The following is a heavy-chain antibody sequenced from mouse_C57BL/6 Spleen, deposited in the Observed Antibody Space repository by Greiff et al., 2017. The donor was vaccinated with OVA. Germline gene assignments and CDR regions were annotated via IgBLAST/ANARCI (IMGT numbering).Heavy chain of an antibody. D-gene: IGHD3-3*01. V-gene: IGHV14-2*01. Sequence: VQLQQSGAELVKPGASVKLSCTPSGFNIKDYYMHWVKQRTEQGLEWIGRIDPEDGETKYAPKFQGKATITADTSSKTAYLQLRSLTSEDTAVYYCARKGLRGYFDYWGQGTTLTVSS. CDR1: GFNIKDYY. CDR3: ARKGLRGYFDY. J-gene: IGHJ2*01. CDR2: IDPEDGET.